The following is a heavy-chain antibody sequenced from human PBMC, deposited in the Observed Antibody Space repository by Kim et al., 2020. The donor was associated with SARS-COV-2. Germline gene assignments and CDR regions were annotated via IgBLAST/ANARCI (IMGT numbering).Heavy chain of an antibody. CDR1: GGSISSYY. CDR2: IYYSGST. J-gene: IGHJ4*02. V-gene: IGHV4-59*13. D-gene: IGHD3-10*01. CDR3: ARGTRGSGSYYNDY. Sequence: SETLSLTCTVSGGSISSYYWSWIRQPPGKGLEWIGYIYYSGSTNYNPSLKSRVTISVDTSKNQFSLKLSSVTAADTAVYYCARGTRGSGSYYNDYWGQGTLVTVSS.